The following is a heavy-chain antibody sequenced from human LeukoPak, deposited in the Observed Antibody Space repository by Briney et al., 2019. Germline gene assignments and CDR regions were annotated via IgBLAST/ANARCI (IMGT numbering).Heavy chain of an antibody. D-gene: IGHD3-22*01. V-gene: IGHV3-30*02. CDR2: IRYDGSNK. CDR1: GFTFSSYG. J-gene: IGHJ4*02. CDR3: ARDAVVVISAYFDY. Sequence: GGSLRLSCAASGFTFSSYGMHWVRQAPGKGLEWLAFIRYDGSNKYYADSVKGRFTISRDNSKNTLYLQMNSLRAEDTAVYYCARDAVVVISAYFDYWGQGTLVTVSS.